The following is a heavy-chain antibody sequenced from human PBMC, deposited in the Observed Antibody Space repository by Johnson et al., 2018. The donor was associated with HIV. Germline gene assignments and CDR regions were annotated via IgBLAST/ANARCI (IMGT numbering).Heavy chain of an antibody. J-gene: IGHJ3*01. CDR3: AKVDCGGDTCAGYDPFDL. V-gene: IGHV3-74*03. D-gene: IGHD2-21*01. CDR1: GFAFRTYW. Sequence: VQLVESGGGLVQPGGSLRLSCAASGFAFRTYWMVWVRQVPGKRPVWVARIYNDGSRTTYADSVRGRFTISRDNAKYTVDLQMNSLRVEGTAVYYCAKVDCGGDTCAGYDPFDLWGQGTLVTVSS. CDR2: IYNDGSRT.